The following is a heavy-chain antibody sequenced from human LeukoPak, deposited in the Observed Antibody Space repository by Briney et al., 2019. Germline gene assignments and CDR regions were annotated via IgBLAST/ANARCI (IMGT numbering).Heavy chain of an antibody. J-gene: IGHJ4*02. CDR2: ISHSGST. CDR1: GGSFSGYY. D-gene: IGHD4-23*01. V-gene: IGHV4-34*01. Sequence: SETLSLTCAVYGGSFSGYYWSWIRQPPGKGLEWIGEISHSGSTNYNPPLKSRVTISVDTSKNQFSLKLSSVTAADTAVYYCARGLVSYGGNRHFDYWGQGTLVTVSS. CDR3: ARGLVSYGGNRHFDY.